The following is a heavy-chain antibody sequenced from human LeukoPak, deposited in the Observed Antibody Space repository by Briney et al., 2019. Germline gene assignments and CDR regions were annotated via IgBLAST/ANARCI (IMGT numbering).Heavy chain of an antibody. CDR1: VGSFSGYY. J-gene: IGHJ5*02. CDR2: INHSGST. D-gene: IGHD3-10*01. V-gene: IGHV4-34*01. Sequence: SETLSLTCAVYVGSFSGYYWSWIPQPPGKGLEWIGEINHSGSTNYNPSLKSRVTISVDTSKNQFSLKLSSVTAADTAVYYCARDSGTTGEVKFDPWGQGTLVTVSS. CDR3: ARDSGTTGEVKFDP.